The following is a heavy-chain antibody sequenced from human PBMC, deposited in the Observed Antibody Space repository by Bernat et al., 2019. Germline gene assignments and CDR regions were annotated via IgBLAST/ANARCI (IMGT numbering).Heavy chain of an antibody. Sequence: EVQLLESGGGLVQPGGSLRLSCSAAGFTFSFFAMGWVRQAPGKGLEWVSAISSTSDRTDYADSVEGRFTVSRDNSKNTLYLQMNSLGAEDTAIYYCAKDGLRVSAYWYFDLWGRGALVTVSS. J-gene: IGHJ2*01. CDR3: AKDGLRVSAYWYFDL. V-gene: IGHV3-23*01. CDR2: ISSTSDRT. D-gene: IGHD4/OR15-4a*01. CDR1: GFTFSFFA.